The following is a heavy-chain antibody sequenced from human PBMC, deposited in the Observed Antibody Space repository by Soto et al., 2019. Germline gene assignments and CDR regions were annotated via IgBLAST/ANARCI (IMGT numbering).Heavy chain of an antibody. CDR3: ARGPSGDKVDY. CDR2: IYNSVNT. Sequence: QVQLQESGPGLVEPSQTLSLTCTVSGDSISNGYYTWSWIRQPPGKDLEWIGHIYNSVNTYSNPSLKRRVTICADTSKNQISRKLSSVTAADTAVYYCARGPSGDKVDYWGQGTLVTVSS. J-gene: IGHJ4*02. V-gene: IGHV4-30-4*01. D-gene: IGHD3-10*01. CDR1: GDSISNGYYT.